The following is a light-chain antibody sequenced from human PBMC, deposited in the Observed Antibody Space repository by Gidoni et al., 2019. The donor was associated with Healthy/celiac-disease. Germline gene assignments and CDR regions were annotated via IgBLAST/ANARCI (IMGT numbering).Light chain of an antibody. CDR1: QSVSSN. J-gene: IGKJ2*01. CDR3: QQSNNWPS. CDR2: GAS. Sequence: EIVLTQSPATLSVSPGERATLSCRASQSVSSNLAWYQQKPGHAPRLLIYGASTRAPGIPARFSGRGSGTEFTLTSSILHSEYFADYYCQQSNNWPSFGQGTKLEIK. V-gene: IGKV3-15*01.